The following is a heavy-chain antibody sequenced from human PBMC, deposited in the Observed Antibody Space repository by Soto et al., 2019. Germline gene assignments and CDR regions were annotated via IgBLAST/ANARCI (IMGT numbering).Heavy chain of an antibody. J-gene: IGHJ6*02. CDR3: ARAMVRGKNYYGVDV. CDR1: GDEVFTWHNFTSYW. CDR2: IYPGDSDT. Sequence: GESLKISCQGSGDEVFTWHNFTSYWIGWGRQMPGKGLEWMGIIYPGDSDTRYSPSFQGQVTISADKSISTAYLQWSSLKASDTAMYYCARAMVRGKNYYGVDVWGQGTTVTLSS. D-gene: IGHD3-10*01. V-gene: IGHV5-51*01.